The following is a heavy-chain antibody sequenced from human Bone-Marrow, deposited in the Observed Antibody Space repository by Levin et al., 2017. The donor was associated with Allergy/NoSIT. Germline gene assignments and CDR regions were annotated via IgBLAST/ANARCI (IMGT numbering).Heavy chain of an antibody. CDR3: VGGFEN. CDR2: ISTGGGPI. Sequence: GGSLRLSCATSGFTFSDYYMSWIRQAPGKGLEFVSYISTGGGPIYYADSVKGRFTISRDDATKSLYLQMNSLRVEDTAIYYCVGGFENWGQGTMVIVSS. J-gene: IGHJ3*02. CDR1: GFTFSDYY. V-gene: IGHV3-11*01. D-gene: IGHD2-15*01.